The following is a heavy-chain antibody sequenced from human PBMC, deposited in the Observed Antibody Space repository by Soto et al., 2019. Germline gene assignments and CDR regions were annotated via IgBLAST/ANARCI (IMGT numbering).Heavy chain of an antibody. D-gene: IGHD3-3*02. CDR3: ARLPSRHLVDY. CDR1: GSSINSSGYY. V-gene: IGHV4-39*01. Sequence: SETLSLTCTVSGSSINSSGYYWGWIRQPPGKGLEWIGSMFYGVSTYYNPSLKSRVAVSVDTSKNQFSLNLRSVTAADTAVYYCARLPSRHLVDYWGQGTLVTSPQ. CDR2: MFYGVST. J-gene: IGHJ4*02.